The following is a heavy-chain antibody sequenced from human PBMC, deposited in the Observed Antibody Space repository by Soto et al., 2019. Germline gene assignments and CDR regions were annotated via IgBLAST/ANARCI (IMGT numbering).Heavy chain of an antibody. D-gene: IGHD6-19*01. CDR1: GGSISSSNW. J-gene: IGHJ5*02. CDR3: ARAIAVAAQFDP. Sequence: PSETQSLTCAVSGGSISSSNWWSWVRQPPGKGLEWIGEIYHSGSTNYNPSLKSRVTISVDKSKNQFSLKLSSVTAADTAVYYCARAIAVAAQFDPWGQGTLVTVTS. CDR2: IYHSGST. V-gene: IGHV4-4*02.